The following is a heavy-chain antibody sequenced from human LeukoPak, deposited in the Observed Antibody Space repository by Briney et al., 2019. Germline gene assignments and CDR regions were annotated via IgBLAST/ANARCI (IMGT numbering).Heavy chain of an antibody. Sequence: SETLSLTCTVSGGSISSYYWSWIRQPAGKGLEWIGRIYTSGSTNYNPSLKGRVTISVNTSKNQFSLKLSPVTAADTAVYYCARAYSSGWYRSGFDYWGQGTLVTVSS. V-gene: IGHV4-4*07. J-gene: IGHJ4*02. D-gene: IGHD6-19*01. CDR1: GGSISSYY. CDR3: ARAYSSGWYRSGFDY. CDR2: IYTSGST.